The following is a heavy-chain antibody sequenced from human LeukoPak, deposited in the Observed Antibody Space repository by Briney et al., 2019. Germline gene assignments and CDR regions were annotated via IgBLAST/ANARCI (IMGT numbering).Heavy chain of an antibody. J-gene: IGHJ6*03. CDR3: ARGLGGASFYMDV. D-gene: IGHD7-27*01. CDR1: GESFVGYY. CDR2: IDYTGST. V-gene: IGHV4-34*01. Sequence: SETLSLTCAVYGESFVGYYWAWIRQPPGKGLEWIGEIDYTGSTNYNPSLKSRVTMSVDTSKNQFSLKLTSVTAADTAMYYCARGLGGASFYMDVWGKGTTVTISS.